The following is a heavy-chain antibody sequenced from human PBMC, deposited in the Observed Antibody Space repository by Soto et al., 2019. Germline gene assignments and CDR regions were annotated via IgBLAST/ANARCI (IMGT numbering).Heavy chain of an antibody. CDR2: ISYDGSNK. V-gene: IGHV3-30-3*01. Sequence: GGSLRLSCAASGFTFSSYAMHWVRQAPGKGLEWVAVISYDGSNKYYADSVKGRFTISRDNSKNTLYLQINSLRAEDTAVYYCAREFVYGGNSNWFDPWGQGTLVTVSS. CDR3: AREFVYGGNSNWFDP. J-gene: IGHJ5*02. CDR1: GFTFSSYA. D-gene: IGHD4-17*01.